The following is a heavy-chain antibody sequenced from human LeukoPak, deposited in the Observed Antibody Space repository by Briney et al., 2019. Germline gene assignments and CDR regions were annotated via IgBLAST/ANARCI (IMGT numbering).Heavy chain of an antibody. Sequence: GGSLRLSCAASGFTSSSYWMSWVRQAPGKGLEWVAFIKGDGSAKKYVDSVKGRFTISRDNAKNSLFLQMNSLRAEDTAVYYCARDRGWIQHDIWGQGTMVTVSS. V-gene: IGHV3-7*01. J-gene: IGHJ3*02. CDR1: GFTSSSYW. CDR2: IKGDGSAK. CDR3: ARDRGWIQHDI. D-gene: IGHD5-18*01.